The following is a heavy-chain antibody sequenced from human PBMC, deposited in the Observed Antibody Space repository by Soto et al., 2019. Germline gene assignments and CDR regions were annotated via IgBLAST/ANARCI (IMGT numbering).Heavy chain of an antibody. CDR2: ISYDGSNK. CDR1: GFTFSSYA. Sequence: QVQLVESGGGVVQPGRSLRLSCAASGFTFSSYAMHWVRQAPGKGLEWVAVISYDGSNKYYADSVKGRFTISRDNSKNTLYLQMNSLRAEDTAVCYCARGGPYCSGGSCYHAFDYWGQGTLVTVSS. CDR3: ARGGPYCSGGSCYHAFDY. J-gene: IGHJ4*02. D-gene: IGHD2-15*01. V-gene: IGHV3-30-3*01.